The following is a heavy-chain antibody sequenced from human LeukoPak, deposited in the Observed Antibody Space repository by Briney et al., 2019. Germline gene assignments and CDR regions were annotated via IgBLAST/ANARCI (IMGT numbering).Heavy chain of an antibody. CDR3: AKDLYTVTTLDAY. V-gene: IGHV3-23*01. Sequence: GGSLRLSCAASGFTFSSYAMSWVRQAPGKGPEWVSAISGSGGSTYYADSVKGRFTVSRDNSKNTLYLQMNSLRAEDTAVYYCAKDLYTVTTLDAYWGQGTLVTVSS. D-gene: IGHD4-17*01. CDR2: ISGSGGST. J-gene: IGHJ4*02. CDR1: GFTFSSYA.